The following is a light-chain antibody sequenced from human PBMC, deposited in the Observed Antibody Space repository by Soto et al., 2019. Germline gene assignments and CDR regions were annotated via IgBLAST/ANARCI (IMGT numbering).Light chain of an antibody. V-gene: IGKV1-9*01. CDR1: QGINNY. CDR2: AAS. CDR3: QQLDSYPLT. Sequence: IRLTQSPSSLSVSVGDRVTITCRASQGINNYLGWYQQKPGKAPKLLIYAASTLLSGVPLRFSGSGSGTDFTLTISSLQPEDFATYYCQQLDSYPLTFGGGTKVEIK. J-gene: IGKJ4*01.